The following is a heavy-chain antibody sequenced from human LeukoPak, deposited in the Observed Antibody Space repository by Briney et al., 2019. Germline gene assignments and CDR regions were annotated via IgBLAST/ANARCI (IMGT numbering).Heavy chain of an antibody. Sequence: SETLSLTCTVHGCSISSYYWSWIRQPPGKGLEWIGYIYYSGSTNYNPSLKSRVTISVDTSKNQFSLKLSSMTAADAAVYYCARLPVVVVAAPKKNAFDIWGQGTMVTVSS. CDR3: ARLPVVVVAAPKKNAFDI. CDR1: GCSISSYY. D-gene: IGHD2-15*01. CDR2: IYYSGST. J-gene: IGHJ3*02. V-gene: IGHV4-59*01.